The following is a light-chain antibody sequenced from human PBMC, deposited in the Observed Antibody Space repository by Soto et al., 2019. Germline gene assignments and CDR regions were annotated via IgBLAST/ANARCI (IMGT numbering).Light chain of an antibody. J-gene: IGLJ1*01. Sequence: QSLLTQPASVSGSPGQSIAISCTGTRSDVGAYNYVSWYQQHPGKAPKLMISEVTNRPSGVSDRFSGSKSGNTASLTISGLQAEDEADYYCSSYTSSRFYVLGNGTKVTVL. CDR3: SSYTSSRFYV. CDR2: EVT. V-gene: IGLV2-14*01. CDR1: RSDVGAYNY.